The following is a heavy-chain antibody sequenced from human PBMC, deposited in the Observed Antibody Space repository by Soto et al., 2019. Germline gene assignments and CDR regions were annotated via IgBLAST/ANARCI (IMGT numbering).Heavy chain of an antibody. J-gene: IGHJ4*02. CDR2: ISYDGSNK. CDR3: AKDPWVWFGELLPYQDRCH. Sequence: QVQLVESGGGVVQPGRSLRLSCAASGFTFSSYGMHWVRQAPGKGLEWVAVISYDGSNKYYADSVKGRFTISRDNSKNTLYLQMNSPRAEDTAVYYCAKDPWVWFGELLPYQDRCHWGQGTLVTVSS. V-gene: IGHV3-30*18. D-gene: IGHD3-10*01. CDR1: GFTFSSYG.